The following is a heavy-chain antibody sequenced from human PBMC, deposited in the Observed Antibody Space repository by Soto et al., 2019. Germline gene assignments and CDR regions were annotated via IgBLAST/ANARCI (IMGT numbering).Heavy chain of an antibody. D-gene: IGHD6-13*01. CDR1: GGSFSGYY. CDR3: ARGSYSSSGLKYSYYYYGMDV. CDR2: INHSGST. V-gene: IGHV4-34*01. Sequence: SETLSLTCAVYGGSFSGYYWSWIRQPPGKGLEWIGEINHSGSTNYNPSLKSRVTISVDTSKNQFSLKLSSVTAADTAVYYCARGSYSSSGLKYSYYYYGMDVWGQGTTVTVSS. J-gene: IGHJ6*02.